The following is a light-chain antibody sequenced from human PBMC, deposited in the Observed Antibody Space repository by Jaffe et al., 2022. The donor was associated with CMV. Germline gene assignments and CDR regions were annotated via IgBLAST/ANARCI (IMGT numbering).Light chain of an antibody. V-gene: IGKV3-20*01. CDR2: GAS. CDR3: QQYAMSPET. CDR1: QSVSNNF. Sequence: EIVLTQSPVTLSLFPGERATLSCRASQSVSNNFLAWYQHKPGQAPRLLIFGASIRAPGIPGRFSGSGSGTAFSLTISGLEPEDCATYYCQQYAMSPETFGPGTKVELK. J-gene: IGKJ1*01.